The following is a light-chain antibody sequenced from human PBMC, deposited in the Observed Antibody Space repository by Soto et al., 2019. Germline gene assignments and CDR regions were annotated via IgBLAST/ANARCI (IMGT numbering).Light chain of an antibody. J-gene: IGKJ4*01. CDR3: QRYYNAPFT. Sequence: QYPSSLSASVGDRVTITCRASQGIKNYLAWYQQKPGEIPKLLIYAASTLESGIPPRFSGSGSGTDFTLTINNLQPEDVATYYCQRYYNAPFTFGGGTKVDIK. CDR2: AAS. V-gene: IGKV1-27*01. CDR1: QGIKNY.